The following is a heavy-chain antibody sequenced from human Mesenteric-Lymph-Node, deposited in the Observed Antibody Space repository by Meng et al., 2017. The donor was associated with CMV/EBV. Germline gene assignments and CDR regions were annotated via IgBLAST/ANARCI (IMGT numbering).Heavy chain of an antibody. CDR1: GTIFSSFG. D-gene: IGHD1-1*01. CDR2: INPSGGST. V-gene: IGHV1-46*01. CDR3: ARGTANLYTEFDY. J-gene: IGHJ4*02. Sequence: ASAQVSCKASGTIFSSFGISWVRQATGQGLEWMGIINPSGGSTNYAQKFQGKVTMTRDTSTSTVYMMLSSLRSEGTAVYYCARGTANLYTEFDYWGQGTLVTVSS.